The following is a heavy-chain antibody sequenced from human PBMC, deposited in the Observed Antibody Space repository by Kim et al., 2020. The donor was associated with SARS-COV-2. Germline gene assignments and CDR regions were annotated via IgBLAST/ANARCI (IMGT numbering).Heavy chain of an antibody. Sequence: NINYSQRFQGRVTLTWDTSANTAYMELSSLGSEDTAVYYCARDLVHTGYDYWGQGTLVAVSS. J-gene: IGHJ4*02. D-gene: IGHD5-12*01. CDR2: NI. CDR3: ARDLVHTGYDY. V-gene: IGHV1-3*01.